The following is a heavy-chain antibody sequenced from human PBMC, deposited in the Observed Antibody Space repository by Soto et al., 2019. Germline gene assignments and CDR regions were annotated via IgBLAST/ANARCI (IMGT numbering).Heavy chain of an antibody. Sequence: SETLSLTCTVSGGSISSGDYYWSWIRQPPGKGLEWIGYIYYSGSTYYNPSLKSRVTISVDTSKNQFSLKLSSVTAADTAVYYCARARIAAAAHYFDYWGQGTLVTVSS. CDR2: IYYSGST. V-gene: IGHV4-30-4*01. J-gene: IGHJ4*02. CDR3: ARARIAAAAHYFDY. CDR1: GGSISSGDYY. D-gene: IGHD6-13*01.